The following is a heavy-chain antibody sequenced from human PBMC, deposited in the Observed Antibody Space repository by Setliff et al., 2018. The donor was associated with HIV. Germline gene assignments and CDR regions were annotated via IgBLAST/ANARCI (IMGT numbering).Heavy chain of an antibody. CDR1: GYSISSGYY. CDR2: IYHSGST. CDR3: ARDARWLQFPYFDY. Sequence: SETLSLTCAVSGYSISSGYYWGWIRQPPGKGLEWIGSIYHSGSTNYNPSFRSRVTISVDSSKNQFSLKLSSVTAADTAVYYCARDARWLQFPYFDYWGQGTLVTVSS. J-gene: IGHJ4*01. V-gene: IGHV4-38-2*02. D-gene: IGHD5-12*01.